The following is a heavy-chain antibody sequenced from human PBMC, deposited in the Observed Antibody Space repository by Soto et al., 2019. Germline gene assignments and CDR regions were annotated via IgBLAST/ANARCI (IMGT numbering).Heavy chain of an antibody. V-gene: IGHV3-73*01. CDR2: IRSKANSYAT. Sequence: GGSLRLSCAASGFTFSGSAMHWVRQASGKGLEWVGRIRSKANSYATAYAASVKGRFTISRDDSKNTAYLQMNSLKTEDTAVYYCTSSGWYSPVMDVWGQGTTVTVSS. CDR1: GFTFSGSA. D-gene: IGHD6-19*01. J-gene: IGHJ6*02. CDR3: TSSGWYSPVMDV.